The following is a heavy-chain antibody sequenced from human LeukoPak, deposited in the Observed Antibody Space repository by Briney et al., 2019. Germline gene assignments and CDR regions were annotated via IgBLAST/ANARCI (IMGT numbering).Heavy chain of an antibody. CDR2: ISSSSSTI. J-gene: IGHJ4*02. D-gene: IGHD2-2*01. V-gene: IGHV3-48*01. CDR1: GFTFSSYS. CDR3: ARDKVVPAATFDY. Sequence: PGGSLRLSCAASGFTFSSYSMSWVRQAPGKGLEWVSYISSSSSTIYYADSVKGRFTISRDNAKNSLYLQMNSLRAEDMAVYYCARDKVVPAATFDYWGQVTLVTVSS.